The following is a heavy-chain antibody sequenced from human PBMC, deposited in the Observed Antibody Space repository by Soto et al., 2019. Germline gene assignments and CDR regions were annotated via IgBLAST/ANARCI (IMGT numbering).Heavy chain of an antibody. D-gene: IGHD6-25*01. CDR3: ARDHKPRGGPYYYYGMDV. J-gene: IGHJ6*02. CDR1: GGSISSGGYY. CDR2: IYYSGST. V-gene: IGHV4-31*03. Sequence: QVQLQESGPGLVKPSQTLSLTCTVSGGSISSGGYYWSWIRQHPGKGLEWIGYIYYSGSTYYNPSLKSGVSISVDSSKNQFSLKLSSVTAADTAVYYCARDHKPRGGPYYYYGMDVWGQGTTVTVSS.